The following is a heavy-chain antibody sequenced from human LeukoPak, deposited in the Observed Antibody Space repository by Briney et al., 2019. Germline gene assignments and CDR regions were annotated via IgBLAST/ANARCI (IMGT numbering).Heavy chain of an antibody. D-gene: IGHD3-3*01. CDR1: GGSFSSGDYY. Sequence: PSQTLSLTCTVSGGSFSSGDYYWSWIRQPPGKGLEWIGYIYYSGSAYYNPSLKSRVTISVDTSKSQFSLKLSSVTAADTAVYYCARGDGFWSGSNYWGQGTLVTVSS. J-gene: IGHJ4*02. CDR3: ARGDGFWSGSNY. V-gene: IGHV4-30-4*01. CDR2: IYYSGSA.